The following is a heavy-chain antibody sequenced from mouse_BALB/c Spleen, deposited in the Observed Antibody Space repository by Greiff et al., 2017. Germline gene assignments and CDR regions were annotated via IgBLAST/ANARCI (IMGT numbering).Heavy chain of an antibody. Sequence: EVQLVESGPELVKPGASVKIPCKASGYTFTDYNMDWVKQSHGKSLEWIGDINPNNGGTIYNQKFKGKATLTVDKSSSTAYMELRSLTSEDTAVYYCARYYGYDRAYYFDYWGQGTTLTVSS. CDR2: INPNNGGT. CDR3: ARYYGYDRAYYFDY. D-gene: IGHD2-2*01. J-gene: IGHJ2*01. CDR1: GYTFTDYN. V-gene: IGHV1-18*01.